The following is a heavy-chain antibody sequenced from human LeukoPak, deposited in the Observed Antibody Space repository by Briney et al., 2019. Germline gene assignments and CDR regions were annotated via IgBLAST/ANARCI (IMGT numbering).Heavy chain of an antibody. V-gene: IGHV3-11*01. Sequence: GGSLRLSCVASGFTFSDYYMSWIRQAPGKGLEWVSYISSSGSTIYYADSVKGRFTISRDNAKNSLYLQMNSLRAEDTAVYYCARAPYYDSSGYGLDIWGQGTMVTVSS. CDR3: ARAPYYDSSGYGLDI. J-gene: IGHJ3*02. CDR2: ISSSGSTI. CDR1: GFTFSDYY. D-gene: IGHD3-22*01.